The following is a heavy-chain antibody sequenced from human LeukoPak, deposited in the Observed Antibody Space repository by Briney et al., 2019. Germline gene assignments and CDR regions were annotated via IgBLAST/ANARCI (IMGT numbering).Heavy chain of an antibody. CDR2: IIPIFGTA. D-gene: IGHD3-9*01. V-gene: IGHV1-69*05. CDR3: ARDRPGVLRYFDWLD. J-gene: IGHJ4*02. Sequence: SVKVSCKASGGTFSSYAISWVRQAPGQGLEWMGGIIPIFGTANYAQKFQGRVTITTDESTSTAYMELSSLRSEDTAVYYCARDRPGVLRYFDWLDWGQGTLVTVSS. CDR1: GGTFSSYA.